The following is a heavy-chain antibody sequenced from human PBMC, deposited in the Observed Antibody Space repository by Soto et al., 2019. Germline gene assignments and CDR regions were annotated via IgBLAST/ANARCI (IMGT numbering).Heavy chain of an antibody. V-gene: IGHV3-30*18. Sequence: GGSLRLSCAASGFTLSTYGMHWVRQAPGKGLEWVALISYDGSNKNYADSVKGRFTISRDNSKNTLYLQMNSLRDEDTAVYYCAKAKYTSSWYFDYWGQGTLVTVSS. CDR3: AKAKYTSSWYFDY. J-gene: IGHJ4*02. CDR1: GFTLSTYG. D-gene: IGHD6-13*01. CDR2: ISYDGSNK.